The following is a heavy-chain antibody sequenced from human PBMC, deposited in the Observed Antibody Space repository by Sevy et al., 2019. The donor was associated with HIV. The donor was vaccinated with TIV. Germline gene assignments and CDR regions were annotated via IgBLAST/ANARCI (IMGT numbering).Heavy chain of an antibody. J-gene: IGHJ5*02. D-gene: IGHD3-16*01. CDR2: ISSVSTYI. CDR3: TRGECYNHGYNWFDP. Sequence: GGSLRLSCEASGFIFNVYNMNWVRQAPGKGLEWVSSISSVSTYIDYANSVKGRFTISRDNAKNLLFLQMNNLRAEDTAVYYGTRGECYNHGYNWFDPWGQGTLVTVSS. CDR1: GFIFNVYN. V-gene: IGHV3-21*01.